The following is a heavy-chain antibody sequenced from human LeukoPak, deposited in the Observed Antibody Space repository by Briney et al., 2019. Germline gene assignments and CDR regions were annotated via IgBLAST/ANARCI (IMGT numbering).Heavy chain of an antibody. J-gene: IGHJ5*02. V-gene: IGHV4-61*10. D-gene: IGHD3-16*01. CDR2: IYYSGST. CDR3: ARHGGDEEFDP. Sequence: SETLSLTCTVSGGSISSGSYYWSWIRQPAGKGLEWIGYIYYSGSTNYNPSLKSRVTISVDTSKNQFSLKLSSVTAADTAVYYCARHGGDEEFDPWGQGTLVTVSS. CDR1: GGSISSGSYY.